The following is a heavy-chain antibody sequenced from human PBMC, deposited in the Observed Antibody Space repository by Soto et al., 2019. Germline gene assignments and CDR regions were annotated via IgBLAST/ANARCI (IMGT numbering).Heavy chain of an antibody. CDR2: IYSGGST. D-gene: IGHD6-13*01. CDR3: ARDRIRAAAGYFDY. J-gene: IGHJ4*02. V-gene: IGHV3-53*05. CDR1: GFTVSSNY. Sequence: GGSLRLSCAASGFTVSSNYMSWVRQAPGKGLEWVSVIYSGGSTYYADSVKGRFTISRDNSKNTLYLQMNSLRAEDTAVYYCARDRIRAAAGYFDYWGQGTLVTVSS.